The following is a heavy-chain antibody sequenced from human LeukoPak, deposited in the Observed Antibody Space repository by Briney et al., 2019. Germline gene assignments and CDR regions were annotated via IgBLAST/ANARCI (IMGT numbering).Heavy chain of an antibody. CDR2: IRYDGSNK. D-gene: IGHD2-8*01. J-gene: IGHJ6*03. V-gene: IGHV3-30*02. CDR3: ANGYCTNGVCYPYYYYYMDV. CDR1: GFIFSGYG. Sequence: PGGSLRLSCEVSGFIFSGYGMNWARQGPGKGLEWVAFIRYDGSNKYYADSVKGRFTVSRDNSKNTLYLQMNSLRAEDTAVYYCANGYCTNGVCYPYYYYYMDVWGKGTTVTVSS.